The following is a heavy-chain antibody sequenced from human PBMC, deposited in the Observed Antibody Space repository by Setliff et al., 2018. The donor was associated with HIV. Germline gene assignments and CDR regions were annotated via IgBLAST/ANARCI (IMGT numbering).Heavy chain of an antibody. CDR2: FYHSGNT. J-gene: IGHJ4*01. CDR1: GASISSGDYS. Sequence: SETLSLTCAISGASISSGDYSWSWIRQPPGRDLEWIGYFYHSGNTYYSPSLHSRVTLSVDKSKNEFYLSLASVTAADMAVYYCARDRGEKGYFDSWGHGALVTVSS. V-gene: IGHV4-30-2*01. D-gene: IGHD3-10*01. CDR3: ARDRGEKGYFDS.